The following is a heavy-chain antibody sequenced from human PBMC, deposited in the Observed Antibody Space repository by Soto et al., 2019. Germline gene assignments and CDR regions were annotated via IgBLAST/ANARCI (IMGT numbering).Heavy chain of an antibody. J-gene: IGHJ4*02. V-gene: IGHV1-18*01. CDR2: ISTYNGNT. CDR3: ARGWDYTDYYGDF. Sequence: QVQLVQSGPEVKKSGASVKVSCKASGYGFMNYGISWVRQAPGQGLEWMGWISTYNGNTDYAQKFQDRVTMTADASITTAYMELRNWRFNDTAVNFCARGWDYTDYYGDFWGQGTLVTVSS. CDR1: GYGFMNYG. D-gene: IGHD4-17*01.